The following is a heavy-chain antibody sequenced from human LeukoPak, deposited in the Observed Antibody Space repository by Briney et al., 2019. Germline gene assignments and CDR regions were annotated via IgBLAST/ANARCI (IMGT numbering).Heavy chain of an antibody. CDR2: IYYSGST. J-gene: IGHJ4*02. D-gene: IGHD2-15*01. CDR1: GGSISSYY. Sequence: SETLSLTCTVSGGSISSYYWSWIRQPPGKGLEWIGYIYYSGSTNYNPSLKSRVTISVDTSKNQFSLNLSSVTAADTAVYYCARAPGAALDWGQGTLVTVSS. V-gene: IGHV4-59*12. CDR3: ARAPGAALD.